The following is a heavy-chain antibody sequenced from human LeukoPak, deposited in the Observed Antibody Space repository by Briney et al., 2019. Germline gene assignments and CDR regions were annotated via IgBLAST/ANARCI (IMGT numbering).Heavy chain of an antibody. V-gene: IGHV3-66*01. D-gene: IGHD1-26*01. CDR3: ARDQEGGTYSRGFDL. CDR1: GFTVSSNY. CDR2: IYSGGST. J-gene: IGHJ4*02. Sequence: PGGSLRLSCAASGFTVSSNYMSWVRQAPGKGLEWVSVIYSGGSTYYADSVKGRFTISRDNSKNTPYLQMNSLGAEDTAMYYCARDQEGGTYSRGFDLWGQGTRVIVSS.